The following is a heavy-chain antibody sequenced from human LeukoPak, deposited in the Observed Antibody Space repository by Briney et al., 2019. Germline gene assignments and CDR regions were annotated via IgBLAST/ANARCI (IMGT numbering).Heavy chain of an antibody. J-gene: IGHJ4*02. Sequence: GGSLRLSCAASGFTFSSYWMSWVRQAPGKGLEWVANIKQGGGEKYYVDSVRGRFTISRDNAKTPLYLQMNSLRAEATAVYYCARERFAGSFHYWGQGTLVTVSS. V-gene: IGHV3-7*01. CDR1: GFTFSSYW. D-gene: IGHD3-10*01. CDR3: ARERFAGSFHY. CDR2: IKQGGGEK.